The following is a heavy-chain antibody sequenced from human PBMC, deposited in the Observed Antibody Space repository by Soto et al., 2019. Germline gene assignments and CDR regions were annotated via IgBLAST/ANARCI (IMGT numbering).Heavy chain of an antibody. Sequence: SETLSLTCTVSGGSISSYYWSLIRQPPGKGLEWIGYIYYSGSTNYNPSLKGRVTISVDTSKNQFSLKLSSVTAADTAVYYCARANPYYGSGSYFWFDPWGQGTLVTVSS. D-gene: IGHD3-10*01. CDR1: GGSISSYY. V-gene: IGHV4-59*01. J-gene: IGHJ5*02. CDR3: ARANPYYGSGSYFWFDP. CDR2: IYYSGST.